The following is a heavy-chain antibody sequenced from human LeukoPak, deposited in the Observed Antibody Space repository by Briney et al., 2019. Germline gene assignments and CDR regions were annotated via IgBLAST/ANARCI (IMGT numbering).Heavy chain of an antibody. CDR2: INPSGGST. V-gene: IGHV1-46*01. Sequence: ASVKVSCKASGYTFTSYYMHWVRQAPGQGLEWMGIINPSGGSTSYAQKFQGRVTMTRDMSTSTVYMELSSLRSEDTAVYYCARDFEPQTSPPYYYDSSGYWGHFDYWGQGTLVTVSS. J-gene: IGHJ4*02. CDR1: GYTFTSYY. D-gene: IGHD3-22*01. CDR3: ARDFEPQTSPPYYYDSSGYWGHFDY.